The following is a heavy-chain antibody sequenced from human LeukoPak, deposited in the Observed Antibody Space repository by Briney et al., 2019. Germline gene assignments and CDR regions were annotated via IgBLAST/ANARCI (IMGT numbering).Heavy chain of an antibody. V-gene: IGHV3-23*01. CDR1: GFSFSNYA. CDR2: ASGNGDST. J-gene: IGHJ4*02. CDR3: AKDRPGGFGS. Sequence: PGGSLRVSCAASGFSFSNYAMCWVRQARGKGLEWVSFASGNGDSTYYPDSVKGRFTISRDNSKNTLYLHMNSLRAEDTAVYYCAKDRPGGFGSWGQGTLVTVSS. D-gene: IGHD1-14*01.